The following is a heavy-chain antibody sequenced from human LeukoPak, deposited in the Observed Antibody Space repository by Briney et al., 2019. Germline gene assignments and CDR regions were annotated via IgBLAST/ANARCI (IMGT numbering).Heavy chain of an antibody. Sequence: GGSLRLSCAASGFTFSSYSMNWVRQAPGKGLEWVSYISSSSSTIYYADSVKGRFTISRDNAKNSLYLQMNSLRAEDTAVYYCARDLNWETYWGQGTLVTVSS. V-gene: IGHV3-48*01. J-gene: IGHJ4*02. CDR3: ARDLNWETY. CDR1: GFTFSSYS. D-gene: IGHD7-27*01. CDR2: ISSSSSTI.